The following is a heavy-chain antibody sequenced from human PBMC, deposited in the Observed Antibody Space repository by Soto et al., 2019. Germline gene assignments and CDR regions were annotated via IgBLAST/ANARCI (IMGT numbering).Heavy chain of an antibody. CDR2: IHYSGST. J-gene: IGHJ4*02. D-gene: IGHD5-18*01. V-gene: IGHV4-61*01. CDR1: GDSVSSGSYY. CDR3: ARDIRGYSRAFDY. Sequence: PSETLSLTCTVSGDSVSSGSYYWTWVRQPPGKGLEWIGYIHYSGSTNYNPSLQSRVTISVDTSKNQFSLKLTSVTAADTAFYYCARDIRGYSRAFDYWGQGTLVTVSS.